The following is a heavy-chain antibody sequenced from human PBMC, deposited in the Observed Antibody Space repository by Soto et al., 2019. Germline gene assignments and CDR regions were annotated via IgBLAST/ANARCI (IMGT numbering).Heavy chain of an antibody. D-gene: IGHD4-17*01. CDR2: ISGSGGST. Sequence: EVQLLESGGGLVQPGGSLRLSCAASGFTFSSYAMSWVRQAPGKGLEWVSAISGSGGSTYYADSVKGRFTISRDNSKNTLYLQMNSLRAEDTAVYYCAKQNDSGDYAFFNHFDYWGQGTLVTVSS. J-gene: IGHJ4*02. CDR1: GFTFSSYA. CDR3: AKQNDSGDYAFFNHFDY. V-gene: IGHV3-23*01.